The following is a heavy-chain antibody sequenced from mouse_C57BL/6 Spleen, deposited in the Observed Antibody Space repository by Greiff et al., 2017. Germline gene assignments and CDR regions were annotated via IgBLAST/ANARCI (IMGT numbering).Heavy chain of an antibody. J-gene: IGHJ2*01. D-gene: IGHD1-1*01. V-gene: IGHV3-6*01. CDR2: ISYDGSN. CDR1: GYSITSGYY. Sequence: VQLKESGPGLVKPSQSLSLTCSVTGYSITSGYYWNWIRQFPGNKLEWMGYISYDGSNNYNPSLKNRISITRDTSKNQFFLKLNSVTTEDTATYYCASFPSNYYGSSLFFDYWGQGTTLTVSS. CDR3: ASFPSNYYGSSLFFDY.